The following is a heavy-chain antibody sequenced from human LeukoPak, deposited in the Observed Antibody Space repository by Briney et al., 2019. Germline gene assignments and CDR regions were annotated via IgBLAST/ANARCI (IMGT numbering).Heavy chain of an antibody. Sequence: PGRSLRLSCAASGFTFDDYAMHWVRQAPWKGLEWVSGITWNSGSIGYADSVKGRFTISRDNAKNSLYLQMNSLRAEDTALYYCAKGIYSYGSPFDYWGQGTLVTVSS. V-gene: IGHV3-9*01. D-gene: IGHD5-18*01. CDR1: GFTFDDYA. CDR3: AKGIYSYGSPFDY. J-gene: IGHJ4*02. CDR2: ITWNSGSI.